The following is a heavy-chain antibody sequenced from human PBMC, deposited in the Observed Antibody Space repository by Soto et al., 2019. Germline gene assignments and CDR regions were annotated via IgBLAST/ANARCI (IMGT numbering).Heavy chain of an antibody. CDR1: SGSISSSNW. CDR2: IYHSGGT. J-gene: IGHJ6*03. Sequence: QVQLQESGPGLVKPSGTLSLTCAVSSGSISSSNWWSWVRQPPGKGLEWIGGIYHSGGTNYNPSLKSRVTISVDKSKSQFSLKVNSVTAADTAVYYCARAVVGVVPAANTYFYYYMDVWGKGTTVTVSS. D-gene: IGHD2-2*01. CDR3: ARAVVGVVPAANTYFYYYMDV. V-gene: IGHV4-4*02.